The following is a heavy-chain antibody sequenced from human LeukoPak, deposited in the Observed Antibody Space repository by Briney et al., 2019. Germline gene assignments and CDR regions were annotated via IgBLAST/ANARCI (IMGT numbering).Heavy chain of an antibody. CDR2: ISNSGSTK. CDR1: GVTFSSDE. J-gene: IGHJ4*02. CDR3: AAVIDY. Sequence: GGCLRLSCAASGVTFSSDEMNWSRQAPGKGLEWISDISNSGSTKYYADSVKGRFTISRDNAQNSVFLQMNRLRAEDTAVYYCAAVIDYWGQGTLVTVSS. V-gene: IGHV3-48*03.